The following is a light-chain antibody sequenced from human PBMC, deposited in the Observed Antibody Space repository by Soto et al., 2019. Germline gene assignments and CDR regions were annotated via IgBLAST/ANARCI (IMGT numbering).Light chain of an antibody. CDR3: QQGYSHPWT. J-gene: IGKJ1*01. CDR1: QCIASY. CDR2: AAS. Sequence: IQLTQSPSSLSASVGDSATITCRASQCIASYLAWYQQKPGKAPKLLIYAASNVQSGVPSRFSGSGSGTNFTLSLNSLQPEDFATYCCQQGYSHPWTFGQGTKVDIK. V-gene: IGKV1-9*01.